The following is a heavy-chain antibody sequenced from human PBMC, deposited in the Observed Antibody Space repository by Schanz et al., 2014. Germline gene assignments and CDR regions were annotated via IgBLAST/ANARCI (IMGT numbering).Heavy chain of an antibody. J-gene: IGHJ4*02. CDR1: GYTLSAYS. D-gene: IGHD3-10*01. V-gene: IGHV1-46*01. CDR3: ARGRGFYDY. Sequence: QVQLVQSGTQVKKPGASVKVSCKASGYTLSAYSLHWVRQAPGQGLEWMGIVNPSVRGTHFAREFQGRVTVTSDTSTSTVYMELSGLRSEDTALYYCARGRGFYDYWGQGTLVTVSS. CDR2: VNPSVRGT.